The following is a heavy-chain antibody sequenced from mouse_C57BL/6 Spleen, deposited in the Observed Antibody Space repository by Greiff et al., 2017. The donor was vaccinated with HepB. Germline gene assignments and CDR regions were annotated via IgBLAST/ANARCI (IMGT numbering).Heavy chain of an antibody. CDR3: ASSYYDYDPWFAY. D-gene: IGHD2-4*01. CDR1: GYAFSSYW. Sequence: VQLQQSGAELVKPGASVKISCKASGYAFSSYWMNWVKQRPGKGLEWIGQIYPGDGDTNYNGKFKGKATLTADKSSSTAYMQLSSLTSEDSAVYFCASSYYDYDPWFAYWGQGTLVTVSA. V-gene: IGHV1-80*01. J-gene: IGHJ3*01. CDR2: IYPGDGDT.